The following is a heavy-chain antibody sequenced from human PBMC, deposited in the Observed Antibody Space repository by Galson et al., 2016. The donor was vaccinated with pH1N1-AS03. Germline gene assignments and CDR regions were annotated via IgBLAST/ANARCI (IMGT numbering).Heavy chain of an antibody. CDR2: VKGVFGTT. V-gene: IGHV1-69*05. D-gene: IGHD3-9*01. J-gene: IGHJ4*02. CDR3: ATAGNYFDIRRFDY. Sequence: SVKVSCKASGLTFSSYAISWVRQAPGQGLEWMGGVKGVFGTTNYAQKFQGRITITMDQSTGTAYMEVSSLRAEDTAVYYCATAGNYFDIRRFDYWGQGTPVTVFS. CDR1: GLTFSSYA.